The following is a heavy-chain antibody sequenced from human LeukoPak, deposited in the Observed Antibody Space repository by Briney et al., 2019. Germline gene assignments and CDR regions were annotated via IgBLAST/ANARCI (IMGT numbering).Heavy chain of an antibody. V-gene: IGHV3-7*04. Sequence: GGSLRLSCAASGFTFSSYWMSWVRQAPGKGLEWVANIKQDGSEKYYVGSVKGRFTISRDNAKNSLYLQMNSLRAEDTAVYYCARGGYSGPFYFDYWGQGTLVTVSS. CDR1: GFTFSSYW. CDR2: IKQDGSEK. D-gene: IGHD5-12*01. J-gene: IGHJ4*02. CDR3: ARGGYSGPFYFDY.